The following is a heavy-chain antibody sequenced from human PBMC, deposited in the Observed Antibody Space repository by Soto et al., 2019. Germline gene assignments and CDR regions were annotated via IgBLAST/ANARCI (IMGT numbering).Heavy chain of an antibody. D-gene: IGHD6-13*01. CDR1: GSSIRLYY. Sequence: SETLSLTCSISGSSIRLYYWSWIRQPPGKGLEWIGYIYYNGNNNYNPSLKSRATISLDTSKSQMSLKLTSVTAADTAVYYCARSFGVAAAGPLAYWGQGTLVTVSS. J-gene: IGHJ4*02. CDR3: ARSFGVAAAGPLAY. CDR2: IYYNGNN. V-gene: IGHV4-59*01.